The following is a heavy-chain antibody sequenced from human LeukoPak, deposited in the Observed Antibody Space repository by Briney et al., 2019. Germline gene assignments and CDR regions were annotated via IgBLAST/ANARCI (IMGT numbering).Heavy chain of an antibody. CDR2: INPSGGST. CDR1: GYTFTGYY. V-gene: IGHV1-46*01. D-gene: IGHD3-22*01. Sequence: ASVKVSCKASGYTFTGYYMHWVRQAPGQGLEWMGIINPSGGSTSYAQKFQGRVTMTRDMSTSTVYMELSSLRSEDTAVYYCARAQGDRYYYDSSGYSFDYWGQGTLVTVSS. J-gene: IGHJ4*02. CDR3: ARAQGDRYYYDSSGYSFDY.